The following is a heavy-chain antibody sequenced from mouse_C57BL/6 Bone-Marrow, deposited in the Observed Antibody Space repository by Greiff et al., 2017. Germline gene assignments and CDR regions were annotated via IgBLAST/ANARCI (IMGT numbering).Heavy chain of an antibody. Sequence: VQRVESGAELVRPGASVKLSCKASGYTFTDYYINWVKQRPGQGLEWIARIYPGSGNTYYNEKFKGKATLTAEKSSSTAYMQLSSLTSEDSAVYFCAREVRRYFDVWGTGTTVTVSS. CDR2: IYPGSGNT. J-gene: IGHJ1*03. CDR1: GYTFTDYY. D-gene: IGHD2-2*01. V-gene: IGHV1-76*01. CDR3: AREVRRYFDV.